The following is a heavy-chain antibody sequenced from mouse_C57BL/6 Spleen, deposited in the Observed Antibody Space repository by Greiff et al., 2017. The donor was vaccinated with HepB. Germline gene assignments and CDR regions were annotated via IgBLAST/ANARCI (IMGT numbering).Heavy chain of an antibody. V-gene: IGHV1-64*01. D-gene: IGHD3-2*02. CDR1: GYTFTSYW. CDR2: IHPNSGST. J-gene: IGHJ4*01. CDR3: ARSETAQATYYAMDY. Sequence: QLQQPGAELVKPGASVKLSCKASGYTFTSYWMHWVKQRPGQGLEWIGMIHPNSGSTNYNEKFKSKATLTVDKSSSTAYMQLSSLTSEDSAVYYCARSETAQATYYAMDYWGQGTSVTVSS.